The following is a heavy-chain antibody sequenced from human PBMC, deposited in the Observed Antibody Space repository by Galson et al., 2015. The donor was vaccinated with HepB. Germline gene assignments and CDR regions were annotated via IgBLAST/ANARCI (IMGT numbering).Heavy chain of an antibody. D-gene: IGHD6-13*01. CDR3: ARDLEGEYSSSWRLRYYYGMDV. V-gene: IGHV3-21*01. Sequence: SLRLYCAASGFTFSSYIMNWVRQAPGKGLEWVPSISRSSSYIYYADSVKGRFTISRDNAKNSLYLQMNSLRAEDTAVYYCARDLEGEYSSSWRLRYYYGMDVWGQGTTVTVSS. CDR1: GFTFSSYI. J-gene: IGHJ6*02. CDR2: ISRSSSYI.